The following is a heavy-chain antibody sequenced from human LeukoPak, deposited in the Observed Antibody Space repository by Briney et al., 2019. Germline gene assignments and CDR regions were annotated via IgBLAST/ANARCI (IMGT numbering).Heavy chain of an antibody. CDR3: YVSGWTEDIDN. D-gene: IGHD6-19*01. CDR1: GITFSSHA. V-gene: IGHV3-64D*06. J-gene: IGHJ4*02. CDR2: ISDNGGMT. Sequence: GGSLRLSSSASGITFSSHAMHWVRQAPGKGLEYVSAISDNGGMTFYADSVKGRFTISRDNSKNTLYLQMSSLRGEDTAVYYCYVSGWTEDIDNWGQGTLVTVSS.